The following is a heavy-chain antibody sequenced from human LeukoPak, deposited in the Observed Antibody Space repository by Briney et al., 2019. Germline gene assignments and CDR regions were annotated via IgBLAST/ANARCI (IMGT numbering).Heavy chain of an antibody. CDR3: AREFEDSTGSPHFDY. V-gene: IGHV4-59*01. J-gene: IGHJ4*02. D-gene: IGHD2-2*01. CDR1: GGSISSYY. CDR2: ISYSGNT. Sequence: PSETLSLTCTVSGGSISSYYWSWIRQPPGKGLEWIGYISYSGNTNYNPSLKSRVTISVDTSKNQFSLKLSSVTAADTAVYYCAREFEDSTGSPHFDYWGQGTLVTVSS.